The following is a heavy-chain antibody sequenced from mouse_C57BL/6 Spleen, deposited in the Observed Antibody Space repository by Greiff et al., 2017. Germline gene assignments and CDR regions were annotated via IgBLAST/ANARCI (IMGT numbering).Heavy chain of an antibody. V-gene: IGHV7-3*01. J-gene: IGHJ1*03. D-gene: IGHD1-1*01. CDR3: ARLSVVATDWYVDV. CDR1: GFTFTAYY. CDR2: IRNKANGYTT. Sequence: EVKLVESGGGLVQPGGSLSLSCAASGFTFTAYYMSWVRQPPGKALEWLGFIRNKANGYTTEYSASVKGRFTISSDNSQSILYLQLNALRAEDSATYYCARLSVVATDWYVDVWGTGTTVTVSS.